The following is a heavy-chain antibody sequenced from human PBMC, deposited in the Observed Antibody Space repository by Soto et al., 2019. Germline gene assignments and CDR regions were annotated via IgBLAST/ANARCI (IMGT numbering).Heavy chain of an antibody. V-gene: IGHV4-31*03. CDR1: GGSISSGGYY. CDR3: APLSVSLSGPYGIHV. D-gene: IGHD2-15*01. CDR2: IYYSGST. Sequence: SETLSLTCTVSGGSISSGGYYWSWIRQHPGKGLEWIGYIYYSGSTYYNPSLKSRVTISVDTSKNQFSVRLNSVTAADTAVYYCAPLSVSLSGPYGIHVWGQGTTVTVSS. J-gene: IGHJ6*02.